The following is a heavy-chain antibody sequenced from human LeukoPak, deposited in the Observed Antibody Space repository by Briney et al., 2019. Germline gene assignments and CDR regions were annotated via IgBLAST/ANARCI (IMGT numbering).Heavy chain of an antibody. V-gene: IGHV3-33*08. J-gene: IGHJ6*02. CDR1: GFTFSSYG. D-gene: IGHD2-2*01. Sequence: QSGGSLRLSCAASGFTFSSYGMHWVRQAPGKGLEWVAVIWYDGSNKYYADSMKGRFTISRDNSKNTLYLHMNSLRAEDTAVYYCAREGCSSTSCRPPYHYYGMDVWGQGTTVTVSS. CDR3: AREGCSSTSCRPPYHYYGMDV. CDR2: IWYDGSNK.